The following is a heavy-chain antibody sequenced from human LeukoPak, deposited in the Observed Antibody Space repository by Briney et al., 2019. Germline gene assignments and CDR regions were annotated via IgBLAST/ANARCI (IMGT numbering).Heavy chain of an antibody. CDR1: GFTFSSYS. V-gene: IGHV3-21*01. CDR2: ISSSSSYI. Sequence: GSLRLSCAASGFTFSSYSMNWVRQAPGKGLEWVSSISSSSSYIYYADSVKGRFTISRDNAKNTLYLQMNSLKTEDTAVYYCARGGSIPFEYWGQGTLVIVSS. J-gene: IGHJ4*02. D-gene: IGHD3-10*01. CDR3: ARGGSIPFEY.